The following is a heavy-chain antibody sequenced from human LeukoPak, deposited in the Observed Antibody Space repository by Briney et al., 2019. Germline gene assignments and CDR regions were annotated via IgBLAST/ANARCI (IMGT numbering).Heavy chain of an antibody. V-gene: IGHV1-69*04. D-gene: IGHD5-24*01. CDR2: IIPILGIA. Sequence: ASVKVSCKASGDTFSTNGISWVRQAPGQGLEWMGRIIPILGIANYAQKFQGRVTITADKSTSTAYMELSSLRSEDTAVYYCARDVEMATIGEIDYWGQGTLVTVSS. CDR1: GDTFSTNG. J-gene: IGHJ4*02. CDR3: ARDVEMATIGEIDY.